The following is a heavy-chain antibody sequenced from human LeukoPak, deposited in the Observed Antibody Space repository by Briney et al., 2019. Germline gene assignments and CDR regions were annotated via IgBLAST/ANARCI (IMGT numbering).Heavy chain of an antibody. CDR1: GFTFRNYA. V-gene: IGHV3-23*01. J-gene: IGHJ4*02. Sequence: GGSLRLSFAASGFTFRNYAMSWVRQARGKGLEWVSVISGSGDSTYYADSVEGRFTISRDNSKNTLYLQMNSLRAEDTAVYYCAKGHDSSGYSQTFFDYWGQGTLVTVSS. CDR3: AKGHDSSGYSQTFFDY. D-gene: IGHD3-22*01. CDR2: ISGSGDST.